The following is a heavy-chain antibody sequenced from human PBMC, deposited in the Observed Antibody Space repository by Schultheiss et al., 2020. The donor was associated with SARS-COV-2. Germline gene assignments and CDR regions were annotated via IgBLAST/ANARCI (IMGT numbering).Heavy chain of an antibody. Sequence: GSLRLSCATSGFTFSNAWLSWVRQAPGKGLEWIGFIHDSGSTYYNPSLKSRVTISVDTSKNQFSLKLSSVTAADTAVYYCARSGPAYGDYVYFQHWGQGTLVTVSS. CDR2: IHDSGST. CDR3: ARSGPAYGDYVYFQH. J-gene: IGHJ1*01. CDR1: GFTFSNAW. D-gene: IGHD4-17*01. V-gene: IGHV4-4*02.